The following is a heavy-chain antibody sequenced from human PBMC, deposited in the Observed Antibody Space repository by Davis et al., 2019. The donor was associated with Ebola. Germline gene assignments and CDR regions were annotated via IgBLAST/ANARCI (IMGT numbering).Heavy chain of an antibody. CDR2: IYSGGST. J-gene: IGHJ3*02. CDR1: GFTVSSSY. V-gene: IGHV3-66*01. D-gene: IGHD3-10*01. CDR3: ARERGPYILGWFEPFDI. Sequence: GGSLRLSCVVSGFTVSSSYMSWVRQAPGKGLECVSIIYSGGSTFYADSVKGRFSISRDFSKNTLYLQMNSLRAEDTAVYYCARERGPYILGWFEPFDIWGQGTRVTVSS.